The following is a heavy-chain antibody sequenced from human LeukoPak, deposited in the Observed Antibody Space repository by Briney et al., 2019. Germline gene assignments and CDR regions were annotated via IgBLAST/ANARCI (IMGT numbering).Heavy chain of an antibody. CDR2: ISANGADT. J-gene: IGHJ6*02. Sequence: GGSLRLSCEASGFTFHDHGMHWVRQAPGKGLEWVSLISANGADTYYADSVKGRFTISRDNSKHSLFLQMNSLRPEDTAFYYCARDSVPSRMVPYHHYYGLDVWGQGTTVTVSS. CDR1: GFTFHDHG. V-gene: IGHV3-43*02. D-gene: IGHD2-2*01. CDR3: ARDSVPSRMVPYHHYYGLDV.